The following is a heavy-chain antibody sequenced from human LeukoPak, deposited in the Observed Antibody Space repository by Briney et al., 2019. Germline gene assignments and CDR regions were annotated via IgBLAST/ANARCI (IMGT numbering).Heavy chain of an antibody. CDR2: VIPHSGIA. Sequence: SVKVSCKASGGAFTRAAVSWVRQAPGQGLEWMGGVIPHSGIADYAQKFQGRVTITADGSTSTAYMELKSLTSEDTAVYYCATPRMNYHGSGSHYSYYYVDVWGSGTAVTVSS. CDR3: ATPRMNYHGSGSHYSYYYVDV. CDR1: GGAFTRAA. D-gene: IGHD3-10*01. J-gene: IGHJ6*03. V-gene: IGHV1-69*13.